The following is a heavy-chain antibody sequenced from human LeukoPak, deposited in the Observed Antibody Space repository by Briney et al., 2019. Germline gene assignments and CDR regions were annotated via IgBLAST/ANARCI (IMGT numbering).Heavy chain of an antibody. CDR3: ARELTTVSPFDY. D-gene: IGHD4-17*01. V-gene: IGHV3-30-3*01. CDR2: ISYDGSNK. Sequence: GGSLRLSCAASGFTFSSYAMHWVRQAPGKGLEWVAVISYDGSNKYYADSVKGRFTISRDNSKNTLYLQMNSLTAEDTAVYYCARELTTVSPFDYWGQGTLVTVSS. J-gene: IGHJ4*02. CDR1: GFTFSSYA.